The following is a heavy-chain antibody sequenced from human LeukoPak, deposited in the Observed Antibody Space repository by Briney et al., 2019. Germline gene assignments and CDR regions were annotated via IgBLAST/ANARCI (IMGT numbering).Heavy chain of an antibody. Sequence: GGSLRLSCAASGFTFSSYAMSWVRQAPGKGLEWVSSISSSSSYIYYADSVKGRFTISRDNAKNSLYLQMNSLRAEDTAVYYCARNYYDSSGYPTHYFDYWGQGTLVTASS. CDR2: ISSSSSYI. D-gene: IGHD3-22*01. J-gene: IGHJ4*02. CDR3: ARNYYDSSGYPTHYFDY. V-gene: IGHV3-21*01. CDR1: GFTFSSYA.